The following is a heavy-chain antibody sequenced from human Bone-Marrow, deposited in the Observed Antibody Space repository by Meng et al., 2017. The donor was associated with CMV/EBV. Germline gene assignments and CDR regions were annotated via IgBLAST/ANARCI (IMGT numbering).Heavy chain of an antibody. CDR2: ITSNGGNT. CDR3: ARRGNSYAFDI. CDR1: GFSFSTSP. J-gene: IGHJ3*02. V-gene: IGHV3-64*02. Sequence: GGSLRLSCAASGFSFSTSPMHWVRQAPGKGLEYVSAITSNGGNTYYADSVKGRFTISRDNSKNTLYLQMGSLRAEDMAVYYGARRGNSYAFDIWGQGTMVTVSS. D-gene: IGHD1/OR15-1a*01.